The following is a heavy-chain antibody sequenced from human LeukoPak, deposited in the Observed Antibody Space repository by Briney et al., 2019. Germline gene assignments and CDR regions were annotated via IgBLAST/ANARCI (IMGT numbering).Heavy chain of an antibody. D-gene: IGHD3-22*01. J-gene: IGHJ4*02. CDR1: GFTFSSYA. Sequence: GRSLRLSCAASGFTFSSYAMHWVRQAPGKGLEWVGRIKSETDGGTIDYAAPVKGRFTISRDDSKNTLYLHMNSLKTEDTAVYYCARSEGITMIVPSTFDYWGQGTLVTVSS. V-gene: IGHV3-15*07. CDR3: ARSEGITMIVPSTFDY. CDR2: IKSETDGGTI.